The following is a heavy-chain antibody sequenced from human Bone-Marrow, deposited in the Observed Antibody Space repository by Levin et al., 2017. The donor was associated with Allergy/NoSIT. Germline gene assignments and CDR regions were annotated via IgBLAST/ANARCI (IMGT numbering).Heavy chain of an antibody. V-gene: IGHV4-59*01. CDR3: ARDENIATGDFDS. D-gene: IGHD6-13*01. CDR1: GGSISDYY. Sequence: SETLSLTCTVSGGSISDYYWSWIRQPPGKGLEWIGYIYYSGSTNSNPSLRSRVTMSLDTSKNQISLMLTSVTAADTAVYYCARDENIATGDFDSWGQGTLVTVSS. CDR2: IYYSGST. J-gene: IGHJ4*02.